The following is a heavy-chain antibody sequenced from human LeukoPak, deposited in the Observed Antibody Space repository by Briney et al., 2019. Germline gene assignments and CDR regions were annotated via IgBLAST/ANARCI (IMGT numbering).Heavy chain of an antibody. CDR3: ARGLHNIVVVVGGMDV. J-gene: IGHJ6*02. D-gene: IGHD2-15*01. Sequence: GASVTVSCKASGYTFTCYDINWVRQATRQGLEWIGWMNPNSGNTGYAQKFQGRVTMTRSTSISTDYMELSSLRSEDTAVYYCARGLHNIVVVVGGMDVWGQGTTVTVSS. CDR2: MNPNSGNT. CDR1: GYTFTCYD. V-gene: IGHV1-8*01.